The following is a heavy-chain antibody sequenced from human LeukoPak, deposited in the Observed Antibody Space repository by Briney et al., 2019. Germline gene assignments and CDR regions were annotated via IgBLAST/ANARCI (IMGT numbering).Heavy chain of an antibody. V-gene: IGHV1-24*01. J-gene: IGHJ4*02. CDR1: GNTLTELS. Sequence: ASVKVSCKVSGNTLTELSMHWVRQAPGKGLEWMGGFDPEDGETIYAQKFQGRVTMTEDTSTDTAYMELSSLRSEDTAVYYCATPSFEGGSGSYYRYWGQGTLVTVSS. CDR3: ATPSFEGGSGSYYRY. D-gene: IGHD3-10*01. CDR2: FDPEDGET.